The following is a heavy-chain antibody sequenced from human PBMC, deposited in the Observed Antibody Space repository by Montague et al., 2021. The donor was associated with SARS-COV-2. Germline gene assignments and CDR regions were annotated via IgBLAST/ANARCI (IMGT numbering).Heavy chain of an antibody. CDR1: GGSFSGYY. CDR2: INHSGST. V-gene: IGHV4-34*01. Sequence: SETLSLTCAVYGGSFSGYYWSWIRQPPGKGLEWIGEINHSGSTNXNPSLKSRVTISVDTSKNQFSLKLSSVTAADTAVYYCARGTEWLSRSSYYFDYWGQGTLVTVSS. CDR3: ARGTEWLSRSSYYFDY. J-gene: IGHJ4*02. D-gene: IGHD3-3*01.